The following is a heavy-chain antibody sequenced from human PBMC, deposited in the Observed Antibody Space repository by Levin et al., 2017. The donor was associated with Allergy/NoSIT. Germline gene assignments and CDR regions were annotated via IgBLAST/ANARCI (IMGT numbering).Heavy chain of an antibody. J-gene: IGHJ4*02. CDR2: FYYSGTT. D-gene: IGHD3-10*01. Sequence: SQTLSLTCTVSGGSIRSHYWGWIRPSPGKELEWIGTFYYSGTTNYNPSLQSRVTISADTSKNQFSLNVASVTRADTAVYYCARGYTLMVPNFDFWGQGTLVTVSS. V-gene: IGHV4-59*11. CDR1: GGSIRSHY. CDR3: ARGYTLMVPNFDF.